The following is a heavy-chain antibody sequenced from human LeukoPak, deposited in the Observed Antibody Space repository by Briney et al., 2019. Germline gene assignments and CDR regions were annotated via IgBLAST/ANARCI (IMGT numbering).Heavy chain of an antibody. CDR2: VLGSGDST. Sequence: GGSLRLSCAASGFRFSTYSMNWVRQVPGKGLEWVSFVLGSGDSTDYADSVKGRFTISRDNSNNILYLQMNSLRAEDTAVYYCAKEDGPYTGAIDYWGQGTLVTVSS. D-gene: IGHD1-26*01. CDR3: AKEDGPYTGAIDY. V-gene: IGHV3-23*01. J-gene: IGHJ4*02. CDR1: GFRFSTYS.